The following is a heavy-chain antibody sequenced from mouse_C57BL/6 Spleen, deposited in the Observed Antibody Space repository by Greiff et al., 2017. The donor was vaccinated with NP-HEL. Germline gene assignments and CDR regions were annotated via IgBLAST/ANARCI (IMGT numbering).Heavy chain of an antibody. D-gene: IGHD3-2*02. Sequence: QVQLQQSGAELVKPGASVKMSCKASGYTFTSYWITWVKQRPGQGLEWIGDIYPVSGSTNYNEKFKSKATLTVDTSSSTAYMQLSSLTSEDSAVYYCARRGRDSSGYVEAMDYWGQGTSVTVSS. V-gene: IGHV1-55*01. CDR1: GYTFTSYW. J-gene: IGHJ4*01. CDR2: IYPVSGST. CDR3: ARRGRDSSGYVEAMDY.